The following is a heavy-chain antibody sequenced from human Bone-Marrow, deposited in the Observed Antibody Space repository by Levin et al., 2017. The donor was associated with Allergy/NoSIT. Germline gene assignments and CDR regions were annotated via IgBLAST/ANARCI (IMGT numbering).Heavy chain of an antibody. CDR1: GGSISNSNNY. J-gene: IGHJ4*02. CDR3: VRHRSSGWYALDY. V-gene: IGHV4-39*01. D-gene: IGHD6-19*01. CDR2: IYFTGST. Sequence: SQTLSLTCTVSGGSISNSNNYWGCVRQPPGKGLEWIGSIYFTGSTYYNPSLKSRVTMSVDTSKKHFSLKLNSVTAADTAVYYCVRHRSSGWYALDYWGQGALVTVSS.